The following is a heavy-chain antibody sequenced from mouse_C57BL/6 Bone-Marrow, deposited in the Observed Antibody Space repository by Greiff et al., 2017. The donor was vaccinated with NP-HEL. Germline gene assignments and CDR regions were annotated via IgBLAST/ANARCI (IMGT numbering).Heavy chain of an antibody. CDR2: IYPGGGYT. Sequence: VQLQQSGAELVRPGTSVKMSCKASGYTFTNYWIGWAKQRPGHGLEWIGDIYPGGGYTNYNEKFKGKATLTADKSSSTAYMQFSSLTSEDSAIYYCARWDYDVFDYWGQGTTLTVSS. CDR1: GYTFTNYW. J-gene: IGHJ2*01. V-gene: IGHV1-63*01. CDR3: ARWDYDVFDY. D-gene: IGHD2-4*01.